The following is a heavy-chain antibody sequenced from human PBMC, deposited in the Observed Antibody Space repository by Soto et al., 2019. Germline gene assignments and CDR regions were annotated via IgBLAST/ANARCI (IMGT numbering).Heavy chain of an antibody. V-gene: IGHV3-30-3*01. D-gene: IGHD4-4*01. CDR2: ISYDGSNK. J-gene: IGHJ6*02. CDR3: ARDTDGMDV. Sequence: GGSLRLSCAASGFTFSSYAMHWVRQAPGKGLEWVAVISYDGSNKYYADSVKGRFTISRDNSKNTLYLQMNSLRAEDTAVYYCARDTDGMDVWGQGTTVTVSS. CDR1: GFTFSSYA.